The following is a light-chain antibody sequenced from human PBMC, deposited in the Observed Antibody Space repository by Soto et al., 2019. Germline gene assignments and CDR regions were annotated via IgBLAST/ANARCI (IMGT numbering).Light chain of an antibody. J-gene: IGKJ4*01. CDR2: AAS. Sequence: DIQMTQSPSPLSASVGDRVTITCRASQPINRLLAWYQQKPGKAPKLLIFAASNLQSGVPSRFSGSGSGTDGTVTISSLKKDDGATYDGQQTYSVTGSFGGGTKVDIK. CDR1: QPINRL. V-gene: IGKV1-12*01. CDR3: QQTYSVTGS.